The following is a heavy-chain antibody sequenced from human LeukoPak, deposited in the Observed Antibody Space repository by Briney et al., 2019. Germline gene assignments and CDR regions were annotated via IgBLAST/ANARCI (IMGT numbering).Heavy chain of an antibody. Sequence: SETLSLTCAVSGASMNTHYWSWIRQPSGKGLEWIGYMLDTVTTKDNPSLKSRFTLSADTSKNQFSLRLTSVTAADTAVYYCATIKRGNIFGYFDFWGQGIPVTVSS. J-gene: IGHJ4*02. CDR3: ATIKRGNIFGYFDF. V-gene: IGHV4-59*11. CDR2: MLDTVTT. CDR1: GASMNTHY. D-gene: IGHD5-18*01.